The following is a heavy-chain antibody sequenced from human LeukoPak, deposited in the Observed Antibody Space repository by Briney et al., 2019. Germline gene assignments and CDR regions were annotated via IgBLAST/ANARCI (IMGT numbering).Heavy chain of an antibody. D-gene: IGHD2-2*02. CDR2: INPNSGGT. V-gene: IGHV1-2*02. CDR1: GYTFTGYY. CDR3: ARAPKRYCSSTSCYSWAGY. Sequence: ASVKVSCKASGYTFTGYYIHWVRQAPGQGLEWMGWINPNSGGTNYAQKFQGRVTMTRDTSISTAYMELSRLRSDDTAVYYCARAPKRYCSSTSCYSWAGYWGQGTLVTVSS. J-gene: IGHJ4*02.